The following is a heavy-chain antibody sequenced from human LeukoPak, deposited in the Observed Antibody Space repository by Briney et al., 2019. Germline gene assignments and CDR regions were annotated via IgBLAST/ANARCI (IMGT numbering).Heavy chain of an antibody. D-gene: IGHD2-15*01. CDR1: GYSFTTYW. V-gene: IGHV5-51*01. Sequence: GESLKISCKGSGYSFTTYWIGWVRQMPGKGLEWMGIIYPDDSDTRHSPSFQGQVTISADKSISTAYLQWSSLKASDTAMYYCARGCCSGGTCYLCFDYWGQGVLVTVSS. CDR3: ARGCCSGGTCYLCFDY. CDR2: IYPDDSDT. J-gene: IGHJ4*02.